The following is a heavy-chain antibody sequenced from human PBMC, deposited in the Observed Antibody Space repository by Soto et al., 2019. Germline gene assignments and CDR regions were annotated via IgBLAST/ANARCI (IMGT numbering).Heavy chain of an antibody. D-gene: IGHD3-22*01. Sequence: RASVKVSCKASGGTFSSYAISWVRQAPGQGLEWMGGIIPIFGTANYAQKFQGRVTITADKSTSTAYMELSSLRSEDTAVYYCARVGADYDSSGYYLHFDYWGQGTLVTVSS. CDR2: IIPIFGTA. V-gene: IGHV1-69*06. J-gene: IGHJ4*02. CDR1: GGTFSSYA. CDR3: ARVGADYDSSGYYLHFDY.